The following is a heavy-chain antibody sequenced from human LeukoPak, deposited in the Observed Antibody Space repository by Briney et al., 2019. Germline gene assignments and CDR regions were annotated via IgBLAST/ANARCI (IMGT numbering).Heavy chain of an antibody. CDR3: ARDYWGSSWYGGAFDI. CDR2: IYYSGST. J-gene: IGHJ3*02. D-gene: IGHD6-13*01. V-gene: IGHV4-59*01. CDR1: GGSISSYY. Sequence: SETLSLTCTVSGGSISSYYWSWIRQPPGKGLEWIGYIYYSGSTNYNPSLKSRVTISVDTSKNQFSLKLSSLTAADTAVYYCARDYWGSSWYGGAFDIWGQGTMVTVSS.